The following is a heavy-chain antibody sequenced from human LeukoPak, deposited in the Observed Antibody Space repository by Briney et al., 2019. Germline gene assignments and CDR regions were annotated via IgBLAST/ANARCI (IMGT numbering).Heavy chain of an antibody. D-gene: IGHD6-13*01. CDR2: INHSGST. Sequence: SETLSLTCAVYGGSFSGYYWSWIRQPPGKGLEWIGEINHSGSTNYNPSLKSRVTISVDTSKNQLSLKLSSVTAADTAVYYCASTGYSSSWYGGAQYYFDYWGQGTLVTVSS. J-gene: IGHJ4*02. CDR1: GGSFSGYY. CDR3: ASTGYSSSWYGGAQYYFDY. V-gene: IGHV4-34*01.